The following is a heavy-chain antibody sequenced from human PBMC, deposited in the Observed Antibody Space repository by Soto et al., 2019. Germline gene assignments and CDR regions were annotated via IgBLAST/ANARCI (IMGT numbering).Heavy chain of an antibody. CDR3: ARAPKRRDAYNFDS. V-gene: IGHV3-11*01. CDR2: ISNGDETT. J-gene: IGHJ4*02. CDR1: GFIFTDYS. Sequence: QVQLVESGGGLVEPGGSLRLSCAASGFIFTDYSMTWIRQAPGKGLEWVSYISNGDETTQYADSVKGRFTVSRDNAKKALFLQMSSLRVDNRAVYYCARAPKRRDAYNFDSWGGGALVPVPS. D-gene: IGHD1-1*01.